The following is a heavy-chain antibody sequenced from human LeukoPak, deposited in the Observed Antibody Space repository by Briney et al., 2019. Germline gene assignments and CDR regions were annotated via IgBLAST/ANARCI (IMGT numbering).Heavy chain of an antibody. Sequence: PGGSLRLSCAASGFTFSTYWMSWVRQAPGRGLEWVANIKQDGSEKYYVDSVKGRFTISRDNAKNSLYLQMNSLRAEDTAVYYCAKDPNGPYYFDYWGQGTLVTVSS. J-gene: IGHJ4*02. CDR3: AKDPNGPYYFDY. CDR2: IKQDGSEK. D-gene: IGHD2-8*01. V-gene: IGHV3-7*01. CDR1: GFTFSTYW.